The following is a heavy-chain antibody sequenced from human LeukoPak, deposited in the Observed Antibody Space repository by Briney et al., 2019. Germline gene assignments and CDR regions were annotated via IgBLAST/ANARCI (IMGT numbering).Heavy chain of an antibody. CDR3: AKERRGYSGYERSYYYYYGMDV. CDR1: GFTFSTYG. CDR2: ISNDGSNK. D-gene: IGHD5-12*01. J-gene: IGHJ6*02. V-gene: IGHV3-30*18. Sequence: GGSLRLSCAASGFTFSTYGMHWVRQAPGKGLEWVAVISNDGSNKYYADSVKGRFTISRDKSKNTLYLQMNSLRAEDTAVYYCAKERRGYSGYERSYYYYYGMDVWGQGTLVTVSS.